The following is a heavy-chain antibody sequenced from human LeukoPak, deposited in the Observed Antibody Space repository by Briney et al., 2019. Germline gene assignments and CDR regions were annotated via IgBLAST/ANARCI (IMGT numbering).Heavy chain of an antibody. V-gene: IGHV4-59*01. Sequence: SETLSLTCTVSGGSISSYYWSWIRQPPGKGLEWIGYIYYSGSTNYNPSLKSRVTISVDTSKNQFSLKLSSVTAADTAVYYCARDNPSGYTYGYEHYFYYIDVWGKGTTVTVSS. CDR3: ARDNPSGYTYGYEHYFYYIDV. CDR1: GGSISSYY. J-gene: IGHJ6*03. D-gene: IGHD5-18*01. CDR2: IYYSGST.